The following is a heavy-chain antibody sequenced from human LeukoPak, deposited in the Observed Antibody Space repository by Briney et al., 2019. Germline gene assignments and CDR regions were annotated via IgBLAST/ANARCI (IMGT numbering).Heavy chain of an antibody. CDR3: ARDGGYCSSTSCYTLIDY. Sequence: ASVKVSCKASGYTFTGYYMNWVRQAPGQGLEWMGWINPNSGGTNYAQKFQGRVTMTRDTSISTAYMELSRLRSDDTAVYYCARDGGYCSSTSCYTLIDYWGQGTLVTVSS. V-gene: IGHV1-2*02. D-gene: IGHD2-2*02. CDR2: INPNSGGT. J-gene: IGHJ4*02. CDR1: GYTFTGYY.